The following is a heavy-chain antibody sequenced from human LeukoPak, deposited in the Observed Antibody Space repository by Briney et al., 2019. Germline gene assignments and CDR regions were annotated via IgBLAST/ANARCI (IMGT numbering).Heavy chain of an antibody. V-gene: IGHV3-30*04. D-gene: IGHD5-12*01. Sequence: QSGGSLRLSCAASGFTFSSFAMHWVRQAPGKGLEWVALISYDGGNKYYAASVKGRFTISRDNSKNTLYLQMNSLRAEDTAVYYCARDASGYALYFDCWAQGILVTVSS. CDR3: ARDASGYALYFDC. CDR1: GFTFSSFA. J-gene: IGHJ4*02. CDR2: ISYDGGNK.